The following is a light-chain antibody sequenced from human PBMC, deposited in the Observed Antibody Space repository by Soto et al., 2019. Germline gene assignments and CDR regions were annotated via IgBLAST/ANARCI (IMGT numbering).Light chain of an antibody. CDR3: QQYNNWPLT. Sequence: EIVMTQSPATLSVSPGERATLSCRASQSVSSNLGWYQQKPGQAPRLLIYGASTRATGIPARFSGSGSGTEFTLTISSLQSEDFALYHCQQYNNWPLTFAGGTKVEIK. CDR2: GAS. CDR1: QSVSSN. J-gene: IGKJ4*01. V-gene: IGKV3-15*01.